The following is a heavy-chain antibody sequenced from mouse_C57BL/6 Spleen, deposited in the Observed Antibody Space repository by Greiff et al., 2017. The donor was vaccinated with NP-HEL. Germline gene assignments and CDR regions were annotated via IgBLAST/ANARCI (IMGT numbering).Heavy chain of an antibody. CDR2: IRSKSNNYAT. V-gene: IGHV10-1*01. Sequence: EVKLMESGGGLVQPKGSLKLSCAASGFSFNTYAMNWVRQAPGKGLEWVARIRSKSNNYATYYADSVKDRFTISRDDSESMLYLQMNNLKTEDTAMYYCVRQYYAMDYWGQGTSVTVSS. CDR3: VRQYYAMDY. CDR1: GFSFNTYA. J-gene: IGHJ4*01.